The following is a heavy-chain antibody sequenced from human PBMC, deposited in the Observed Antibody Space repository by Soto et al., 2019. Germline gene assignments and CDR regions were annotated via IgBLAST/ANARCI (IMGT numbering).Heavy chain of an antibody. CDR1: GFSISTHA. Sequence: GGSLRLSCVASGFSISTHALTWVRQAPGKGLEWVSSFSGRSGDTYYAASVKGRFTISGDSSKNTVILQMNNLRADDTALYYCARDSSAWPNYFDSWGQGIQVTVSP. CDR3: ARDSSAWPNYFDS. D-gene: IGHD6-19*01. V-gene: IGHV3-23*01. J-gene: IGHJ4*02. CDR2: FSGRSGDT.